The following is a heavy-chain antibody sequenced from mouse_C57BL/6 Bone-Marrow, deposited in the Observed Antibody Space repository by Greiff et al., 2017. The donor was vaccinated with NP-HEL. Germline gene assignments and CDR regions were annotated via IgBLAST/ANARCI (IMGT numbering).Heavy chain of an antibody. D-gene: IGHD1-1*01. CDR2: INPNNGGT. CDR3: ARLTTVPHFDY. V-gene: IGHV1-26*01. J-gene: IGHJ2*01. Sequence: VKQSHGKSLEWIGDINPNNGGTSYNQKFKGKATLTVDKSSSTAYMELRSLTSEDSAVYYCARLTTVPHFDYWGQGTTLTVSS.